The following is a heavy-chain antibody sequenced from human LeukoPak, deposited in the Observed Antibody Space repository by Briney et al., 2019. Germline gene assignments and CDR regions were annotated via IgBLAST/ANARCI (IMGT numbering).Heavy chain of an antibody. CDR3: AGRELRSSSWCSGAFDI. D-gene: IGHD6-13*01. CDR1: GFTFSSYG. CDR2: ISYDGSNK. J-gene: IGHJ3*02. Sequence: GGSLRLSCAASGFTFSSYGMHWVRQAPGKGLEWVAVISYDGSNKYYADSVKGRFTISRDNSKNTLYLQMNSLRAEDTAVYYCAGRELRSSSWCSGAFDIWGQGTMVTVSS. V-gene: IGHV3-30*03.